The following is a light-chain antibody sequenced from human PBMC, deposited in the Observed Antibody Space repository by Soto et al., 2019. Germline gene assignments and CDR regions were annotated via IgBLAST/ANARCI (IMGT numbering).Light chain of an antibody. J-gene: IGLJ1*01. V-gene: IGLV2-14*01. Sequence: QSALTQPASVSGSPGQSITISCTGTSSDVGAYNFVSWYQQHPGKAPKLIIFEVSNRPSGVSYRFSGAKSGNTASLTISGLQTEDEADYYCSSYTPNSLYVFGTGTKLTVL. CDR2: EVS. CDR1: SSDVGAYNF. CDR3: SSYTPNSLYV.